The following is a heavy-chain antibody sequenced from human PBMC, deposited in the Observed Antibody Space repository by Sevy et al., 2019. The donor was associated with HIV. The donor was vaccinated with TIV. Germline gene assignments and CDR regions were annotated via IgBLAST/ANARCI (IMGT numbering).Heavy chain of an antibody. CDR1: GGSISSYY. J-gene: IGHJ3*02. D-gene: IGHD3-10*01. CDR3: ARHYGSGSKAFDI. CDR2: IYYSGST. V-gene: IGHV4-59*08. Sequence: LVAASETLSLTCTVSGGSISSYYWSWIRQPPGKGLEWIGYIYYSGSTNYNPSLKSRVTISVDTSKNQFSLKLSSVTAADTAVYYCARHYGSGSKAFDIWGQATMVTVSS.